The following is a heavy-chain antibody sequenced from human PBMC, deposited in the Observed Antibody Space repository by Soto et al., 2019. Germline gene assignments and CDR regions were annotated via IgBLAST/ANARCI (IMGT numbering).Heavy chain of an antibody. CDR2: IYTSGST. CDR3: SGRSLPIVMGYYYGMDV. J-gene: IGHJ6*02. D-gene: IGHD3-22*01. V-gene: IGHV4-4*07. Sequence: KTSETLSLTCTVSGGSISSYYWSWIRQPAGKGLEWIGRIYTSGSTNYNPSLKSRVTMSVDTSKNQFSLKLSSVTAADTAVYYCSGRSLPIVMGYYYGMDVWGQGTTVTVSS. CDR1: GGSISSYY.